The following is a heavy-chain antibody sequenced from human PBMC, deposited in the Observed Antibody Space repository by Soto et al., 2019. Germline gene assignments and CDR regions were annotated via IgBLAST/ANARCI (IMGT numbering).Heavy chain of an antibody. Sequence: SETLSLTCAVSGGSISSSNWWSWVRQPPGKGMEWIGEIYHSGSTNYNPSLKSRVTISVDKSKNQFSLKLSSVTAADTAVYYCARVMVEATPYQLLTYYFDYWGQGTLVTVSS. CDR1: GGSISSSNW. D-gene: IGHD2-2*01. CDR2: IYHSGST. V-gene: IGHV4-4*02. CDR3: ARVMVEATPYQLLTYYFDY. J-gene: IGHJ4*02.